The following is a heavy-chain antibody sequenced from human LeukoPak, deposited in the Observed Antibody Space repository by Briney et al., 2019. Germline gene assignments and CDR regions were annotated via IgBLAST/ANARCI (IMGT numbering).Heavy chain of an antibody. V-gene: IGHV4-34*01. CDR1: GGSFSGYY. CDR2: INHSGST. D-gene: IGHD5-18*01. J-gene: IGHJ4*02. CDR3: ARHLTAMAPFDY. Sequence: SXXLSLTCAVYGGSFSGYYWSWIRQPPGKGLEWIGEINHSGSTNYNPSLKRRVTISVDTSKNQFSLKLSSVTAADTAVYYCARHLTAMAPFDYWGQGTLVTVSS.